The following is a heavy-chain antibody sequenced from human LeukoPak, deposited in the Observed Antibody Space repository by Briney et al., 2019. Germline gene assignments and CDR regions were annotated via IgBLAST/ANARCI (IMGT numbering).Heavy chain of an antibody. CDR2: IYYSGST. CDR1: GGSISSYY. J-gene: IGHJ4*02. V-gene: IGHV4-59*01. CDR3: ARDVDSSGYFDY. Sequence: SETLSLTCTVSGGSISSYYWSWIRQPPGEGLEWIGYIYYSGSTNYNPSLRSRVTISVDTSKKQFSLKLSSVTAADTAVYYCARDVDSSGYFDYWGQGTLVTVSS. D-gene: IGHD3-22*01.